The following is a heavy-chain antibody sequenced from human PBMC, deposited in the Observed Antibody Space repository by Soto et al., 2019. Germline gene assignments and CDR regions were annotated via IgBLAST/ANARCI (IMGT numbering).Heavy chain of an antibody. CDR3: ARTELRYFDWLLWGYFDY. CDR2: INHSGST. J-gene: IGHJ4*02. CDR1: GGSFSVYY. V-gene: IGHV4-34*01. D-gene: IGHD3-9*01. Sequence: PSETLSLTCAVYGGSFSVYYWSWIRQPPGKGLEWIGEINHSGSTNYNPSLKSRVTISVDTSKNQFSLKLSSVTAADTAVYYCARTELRYFDWLLWGYFDYWGQGTLVTVSS.